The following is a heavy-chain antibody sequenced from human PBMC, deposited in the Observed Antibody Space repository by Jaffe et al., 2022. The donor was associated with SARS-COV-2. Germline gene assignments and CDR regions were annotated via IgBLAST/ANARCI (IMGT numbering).Heavy chain of an antibody. CDR2: IIPILGIA. Sequence: QVQLVQSGAEVKKPGSSVKVSCKASGGTFSSYTISWVRQAPGQGLEWMGRIIPILGIANYAQKFQGRVTITADKSTSTAYMELSSLRSEDTAVYYCARDHRLHGWDYYYYYGMDVWGQGTTVTVSS. CDR1: GGTFSSYT. J-gene: IGHJ6*02. D-gene: IGHD4-4*01. CDR3: ARDHRLHGWDYYYYYGMDV. V-gene: IGHV1-69*08.